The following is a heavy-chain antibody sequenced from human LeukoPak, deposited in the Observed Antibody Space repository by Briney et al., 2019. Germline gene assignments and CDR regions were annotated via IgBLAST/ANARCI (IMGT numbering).Heavy chain of an antibody. J-gene: IGHJ4*02. CDR2: ISNSGDFI. D-gene: IGHD5-12*01. CDR1: GFMFSDEY. CDR3: TTLYGGSLDY. Sequence: GGSLRLSCAASGFMFSDEYMSWIRQAPGKGLEWVSYISNSGDFIAYADSVKGRFTISRDNAKNTLYLQMNSLRDEDTAVYYCTTLYGGSLDYWGQGTLVTVSS. V-gene: IGHV3-11*04.